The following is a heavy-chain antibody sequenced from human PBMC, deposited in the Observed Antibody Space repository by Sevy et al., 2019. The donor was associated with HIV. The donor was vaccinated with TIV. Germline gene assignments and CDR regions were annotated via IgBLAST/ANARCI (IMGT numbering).Heavy chain of an antibody. CDR2: ISYDGSNK. V-gene: IGHV3-30*18. CDR1: GFTFSSYG. D-gene: IGHD3-22*01. CDR3: AKAHTDYYDSSGSDYFDY. Sequence: GGSLRLSCAASGFTFSSYGMHWVRQAPGKGLEWVAVISYDGSNKYYADSVKGRFTISRDNSKNTLYLQMNSLRAEDTAVYYCAKAHTDYYDSSGSDYFDYRGQGTLVTVSS. J-gene: IGHJ4*02.